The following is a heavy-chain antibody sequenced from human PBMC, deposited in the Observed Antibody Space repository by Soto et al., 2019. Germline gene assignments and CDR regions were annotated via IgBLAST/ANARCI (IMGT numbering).Heavy chain of an antibody. CDR1: GFTFSSYG. J-gene: IGHJ4*02. CDR3: AKASYGPTLGY. V-gene: IGHV3-30*18. Sequence: GGSLRLSCAASGFTFSSYGMHWVRQAPGKGLEWVAVISYDGSNKYYADSVKGRFTISRDNSKNTLYLQMNSLRAEDTAVYYCAKASYGPTLGYWGQGTLVTVSS. D-gene: IGHD3-10*01. CDR2: ISYDGSNK.